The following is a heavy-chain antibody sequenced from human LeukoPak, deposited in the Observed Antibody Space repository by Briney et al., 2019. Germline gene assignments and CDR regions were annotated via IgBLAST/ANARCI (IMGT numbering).Heavy chain of an antibody. D-gene: IGHD3-3*01. J-gene: IGHJ4*02. V-gene: IGHV1-3*01. CDR1: GYTFISYA. Sequence: ASVKVSCKASGYTFISYAMHWVRQAPGQRLEWMGWINAGNGNTKYSQKFQGRVTITRDTSASTAYMELSSLRSEDTAVYYCARDGTRLRFGYWGQGTLATVSS. CDR3: ARDGTRLRFGY. CDR2: INAGNGNT.